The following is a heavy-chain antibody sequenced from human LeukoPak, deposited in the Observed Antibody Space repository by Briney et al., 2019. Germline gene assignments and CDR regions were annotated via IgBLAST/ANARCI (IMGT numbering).Heavy chain of an antibody. Sequence: PGGSLRLSCAASGFTFSSYAMTWVHQAPGKGLEWVSAISGSGGRTYYADSVKGRFTVSRDNSKNTLYLQMNSLRAEDTAVYYCATGPPNYYNSTGAFDIWGQGTVVTVSS. J-gene: IGHJ3*02. CDR2: ISGSGGRT. CDR3: ATGPPNYYNSTGAFDI. V-gene: IGHV3-23*01. D-gene: IGHD3-22*01. CDR1: GFTFSSYA.